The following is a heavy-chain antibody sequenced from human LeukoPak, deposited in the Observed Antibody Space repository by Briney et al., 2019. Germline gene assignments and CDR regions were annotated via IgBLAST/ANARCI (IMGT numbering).Heavy chain of an antibody. J-gene: IGHJ4*02. Sequence: GASVKVSCKASGYTFTSYGISWVRQAPGRGLEWMGWISAYNGNTNYAQKLQGRVTMTTDTSTSTAYMELRSLRSDDTAVYYCARDQGGYFDRLSSLYDYWGQGTLVTVSS. D-gene: IGHD3-9*01. V-gene: IGHV1-18*01. CDR1: GYTFTSYG. CDR3: ARDQGGYFDRLSSLYDY. CDR2: ISAYNGNT.